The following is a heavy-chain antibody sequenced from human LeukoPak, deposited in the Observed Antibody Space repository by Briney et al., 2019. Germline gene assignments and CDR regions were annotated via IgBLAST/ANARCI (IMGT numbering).Heavy chain of an antibody. CDR1: GYTFTGYY. Sequence: ASVKVSCTASGYTFTGYYMHWVRQAPGKGLEWMGGFDPEDGETIYAQKFQGRVTMTEDTSTDTAYMELSSLRSEDTAVYYCATVPLAVAGDDVFDYWGQGTLVTVSS. D-gene: IGHD6-19*01. CDR2: FDPEDGET. CDR3: ATVPLAVAGDDVFDY. V-gene: IGHV1-24*01. J-gene: IGHJ4*02.